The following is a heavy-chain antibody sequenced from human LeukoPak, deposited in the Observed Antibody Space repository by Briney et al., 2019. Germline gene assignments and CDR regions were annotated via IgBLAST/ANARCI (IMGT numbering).Heavy chain of an antibody. CDR1: GGSISSGSYY. D-gene: IGHD6-13*01. V-gene: IGHV4-39*01. Sequence: SQTLSLTCTVSGGSISSGSYYWGWIRQPPGKGLEWIGSIYYSGSTYYNPSLKSRVTISVDTSKNQFSLKLSSVTAADTAVYYCARNGVGEYSSSWESPSFDYWGQGTLVTVSS. J-gene: IGHJ4*02. CDR3: ARNGVGEYSSSWESPSFDY. CDR2: IYYSGST.